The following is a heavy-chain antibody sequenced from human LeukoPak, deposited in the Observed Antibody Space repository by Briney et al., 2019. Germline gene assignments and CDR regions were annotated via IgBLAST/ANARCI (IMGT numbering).Heavy chain of an antibody. V-gene: IGHV4-39*02. D-gene: IGHD5-12*01. Sequence: SETLSLTCTVSGGSISSSSYYWGWIRQPPGKGLEWIGSIYYSGSTYYNPSLKRRVTISVDTSKNQFSLKLSSVTAADTAVYYCARDSASGYNGYHYSYFDNWGQGTLVTVSS. CDR1: GGSISSSSYY. J-gene: IGHJ4*02. CDR2: IYYSGST. CDR3: ARDSASGYNGYHYSYFDN.